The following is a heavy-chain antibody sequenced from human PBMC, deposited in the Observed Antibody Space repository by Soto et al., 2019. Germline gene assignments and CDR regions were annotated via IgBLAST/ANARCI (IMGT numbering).Heavy chain of an antibody. CDR2: ISSSSTYT. CDR3: ASLPQQLVDY. Sequence: GAPRLSCAASGFTFSDYYMSWIRQAPGKGLEWVSYISSSSTYTNYADSVKGRFTISRDNAKNSLYLQMNSLRAEDTAIYYCASLPQQLVDYWGQGALVTVSS. D-gene: IGHD6-13*01. CDR1: GFTFSDYY. V-gene: IGHV3-11*06. J-gene: IGHJ4*02.